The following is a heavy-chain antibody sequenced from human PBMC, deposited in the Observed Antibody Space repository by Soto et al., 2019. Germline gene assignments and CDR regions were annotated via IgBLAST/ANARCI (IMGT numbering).Heavy chain of an antibody. J-gene: IGHJ5*02. CDR1: GGSISSYY. D-gene: IGHD3-3*01. V-gene: IGHV4-59*01. Sequence: SETLSLTCTVSGGSISSYYWSWIRQPPGKGLEWIGYIYYSGSTNYNPSLKSRVTISVDTSKNQFSLKLSSVTAADTAVYYCARLVGSYDFWRGYYNNWFDPWGQGTLVTVSS. CDR3: ARLVGSYDFWRGYYNNWFDP. CDR2: IYYSGST.